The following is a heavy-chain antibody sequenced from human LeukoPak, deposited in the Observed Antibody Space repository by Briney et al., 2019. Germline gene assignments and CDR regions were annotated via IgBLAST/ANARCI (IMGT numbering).Heavy chain of an antibody. CDR2: INPSGGST. CDR1: GYTFTSYY. V-gene: IGHV1-46*01. J-gene: IGHJ2*01. Sequence: GASVTVSCKASGYTFTSYYMHWVRQAPGQGLEWMGIINPSGGSTSYAQKFQGRVTMTRDMSTSTVYMELSSLRSEDTAVYYCARQPSLTKLLWFGEHLNWYFDLWGRGTLVTVSS. D-gene: IGHD3-10*01. CDR3: ARQPSLTKLLWFGEHLNWYFDL.